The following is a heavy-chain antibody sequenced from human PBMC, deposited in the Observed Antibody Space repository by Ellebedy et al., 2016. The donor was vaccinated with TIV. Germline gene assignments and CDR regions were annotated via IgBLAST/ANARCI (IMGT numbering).Heavy chain of an antibody. CDR2: ISGSAGPV. CDR1: GLNLSDYT. J-gene: IGHJ5*02. D-gene: IGHD3-16*01. CDR3: ASRLGIGP. Sequence: GGSLRLSXAASGLNLSDYTMNWVRQAPGKGLEWISYISGSAGPVHYADSVKGRFTISRDKAKNLLYLEMNSLRADDTAVYYCASRLGIGPWGQGTLVTVSS. V-gene: IGHV3-48*01.